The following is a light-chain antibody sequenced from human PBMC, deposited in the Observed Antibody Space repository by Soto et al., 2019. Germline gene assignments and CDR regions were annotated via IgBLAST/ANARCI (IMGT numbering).Light chain of an antibody. Sequence: DILMTQSPSSVSASVGDRVTITCRASQGVSNWLAWYQQKPGQAPKLLIYGVSNLQSGVPSRFSGSGSRTNFTLTINGLQPEDFATYFWQQANSFPVTFGPGTKLDVK. V-gene: IGKV1D-12*01. J-gene: IGKJ3*01. CDR1: QGVSNW. CDR3: QQANSFPVT. CDR2: GVS.